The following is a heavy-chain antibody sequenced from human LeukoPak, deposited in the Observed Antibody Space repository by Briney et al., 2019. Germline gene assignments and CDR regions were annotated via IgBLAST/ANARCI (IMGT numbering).Heavy chain of an antibody. CDR2: INPNSGGT. Sequence: GASVKVSCKASGYTFTGYYMHWVRQAPGQGLAWMGWINPNSGGTNYAQKFQGRVTMTRDTSISTAYMELSSLRSEDTAVYYCARMMITFGGVLDAFDIWGQGTMVTVSS. CDR1: GYTFTGYY. J-gene: IGHJ3*02. CDR3: ARMMITFGGVLDAFDI. D-gene: IGHD3-16*01. V-gene: IGHV1-2*02.